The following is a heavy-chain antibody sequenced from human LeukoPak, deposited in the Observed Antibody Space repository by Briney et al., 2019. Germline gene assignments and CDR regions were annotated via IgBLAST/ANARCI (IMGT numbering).Heavy chain of an antibody. Sequence: ASVKVSCKASGGTFSSYAISWVRQAPGQGLEWMGRIIPILGIANYAQKFQGRVTITADKSMSTAYMELSSLRSEDTAVYYCASEAGMDVWGQGTTVTVSS. CDR2: IIPILGIA. CDR3: ASEAGMDV. J-gene: IGHJ6*02. V-gene: IGHV1-69*04. CDR1: GGTFSSYA.